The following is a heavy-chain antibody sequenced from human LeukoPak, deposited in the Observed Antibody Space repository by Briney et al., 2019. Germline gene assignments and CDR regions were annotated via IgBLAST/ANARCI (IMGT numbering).Heavy chain of an antibody. V-gene: IGHV4-59*11. CDR1: GGSISGHY. D-gene: IGHD1-1*01. J-gene: IGHJ4*02. Sequence: SETLSLTCTVSGGSISGHYWSWIRQPPGKGLEWIGYIYYTGSTNYNPSLKSRGTISVDTSKNQFSLKLSSVTAADTAVYYCARIDNWNYYFDYWGQGTMVTVFS. CDR3: ARIDNWNYYFDY. CDR2: IYYTGST.